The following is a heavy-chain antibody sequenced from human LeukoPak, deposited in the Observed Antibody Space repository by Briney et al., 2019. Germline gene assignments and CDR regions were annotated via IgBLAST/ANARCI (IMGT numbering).Heavy chain of an antibody. Sequence: ASVEVSCKASGYTFTSYGISWVRQAPGQGLEWMGWISAYNGNTNYAQKLQGRVTMTTDTSTSTAYMGLRSLRSDDTAVYYCARPQSETVIAARYAFDIWGQGTMVTVSS. CDR2: ISAYNGNT. D-gene: IGHD6-6*01. CDR3: ARPQSETVIAARYAFDI. V-gene: IGHV1-18*01. CDR1: GYTFTSYG. J-gene: IGHJ3*02.